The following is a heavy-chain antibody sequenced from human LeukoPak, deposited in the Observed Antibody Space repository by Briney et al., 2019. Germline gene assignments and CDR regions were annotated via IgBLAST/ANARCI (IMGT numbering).Heavy chain of an antibody. D-gene: IGHD3-22*01. CDR3: ARGSPSRYNYDSSGYYGGYFDY. CDR1: GGTFSSYA. J-gene: IGHJ4*02. Sequence: ASVKVSCKASGGTFSSYAISWVRQAPGQGLEWMGGIIPIFGTANYAQKFQGRVTITADKSTSTAYMELRSLRSDDTAVYYCARGSPSRYNYDSSGYYGGYFDYWGQGTPVTVSS. V-gene: IGHV1-69*06. CDR2: IIPIFGTA.